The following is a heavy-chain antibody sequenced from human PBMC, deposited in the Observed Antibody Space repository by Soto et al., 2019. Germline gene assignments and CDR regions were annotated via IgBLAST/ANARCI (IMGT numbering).Heavy chain of an antibody. J-gene: IGHJ4*02. V-gene: IGHV3-23*05. CDR1: GCTFSLHG. D-gene: IGHD6-13*01. CDR3: VSWVFEHFDL. CDR2: IDSSGTQT. Sequence: GSLLLGCAASGCTFSLHGMSWVRQAPGKGLEWVSTIDSSGTQTHYADSVKGRFTISRDNSWSTVDLLMNSLRAEDTALYYRVSWVFEHFDLWGQGTLVTVYS.